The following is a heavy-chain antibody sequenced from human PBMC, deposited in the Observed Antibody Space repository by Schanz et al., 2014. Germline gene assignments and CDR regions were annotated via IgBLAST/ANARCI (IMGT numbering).Heavy chain of an antibody. CDR2: ISSSSSYI. Sequence: EVQLVESGGGLVKPGGSLRLSCAASGFTFSSYSMNWVRQAPGKGLEWVSSISSSSSYIYYADSVKGRFTISRDNSKNTLYLHMNALRSEDTAVDYCAKDSTHIDIVLVPTAIDYWGQGTLVTVSS. J-gene: IGHJ4*02. V-gene: IGHV3-21*01. D-gene: IGHD2-2*01. CDR3: AKDSTHIDIVLVPTAIDY. CDR1: GFTFSSYS.